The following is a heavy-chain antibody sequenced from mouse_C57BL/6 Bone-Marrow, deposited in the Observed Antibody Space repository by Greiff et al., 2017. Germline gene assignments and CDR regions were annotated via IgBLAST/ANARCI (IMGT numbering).Heavy chain of an antibody. D-gene: IGHD2-4*01. CDR2: MHPNGGSP. CDR3: ARSYDYDDYTMDY. Sequence: QVQLQQPGAELVKPGASVTLSCKASGYTFTNYWMHWVKQRPGQGLEWIGMMHPNGGSPDYNEKFKREATLSVDKSSRTAYIELSSLTAEDSAVYYCARSYDYDDYTMDYWGQGTSVTVSS. V-gene: IGHV1-64*01. J-gene: IGHJ4*01. CDR1: GYTFTNYW.